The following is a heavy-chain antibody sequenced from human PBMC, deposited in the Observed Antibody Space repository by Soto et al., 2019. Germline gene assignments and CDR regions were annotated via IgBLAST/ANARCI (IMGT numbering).Heavy chain of an antibody. CDR3: ARDHNDAFDI. J-gene: IGHJ3*02. V-gene: IGHV1-2*04. CDR1: GGKFSRYA. Sequence: ASVKVSCKASGGKFSRYAISWVRQAPGQGLEWMGWINPNSGGTNYAQKFQGWVTMTRDTSISTAYMELSRLRSDDTAVYYCARDHNDAFDIWGQGTMVTVSS. CDR2: INPNSGGT.